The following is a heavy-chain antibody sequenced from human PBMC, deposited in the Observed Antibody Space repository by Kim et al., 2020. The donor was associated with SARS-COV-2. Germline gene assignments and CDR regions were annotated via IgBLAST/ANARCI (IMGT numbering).Heavy chain of an antibody. J-gene: IGHJ6*02. V-gene: IGHV3-21*01. CDR1: GFTFSSYS. D-gene: IGHD5-18*01. Sequence: GGSLRLSCAASGFTFSSYSMNWVRQAPGKGLEWVSSISSSSSYIYYADSVRGRFTISRDNAKNSLYLQMNSLRAEDTAVYYCARGEIQLWFNYYGMDVWGQGTTVTVSS. CDR3: ARGEIQLWFNYYGMDV. CDR2: ISSSSSYI.